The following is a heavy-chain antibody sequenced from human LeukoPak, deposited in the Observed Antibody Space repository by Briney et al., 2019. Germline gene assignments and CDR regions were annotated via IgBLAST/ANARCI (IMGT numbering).Heavy chain of an antibody. J-gene: IGHJ4*02. Sequence: GGSLRLSCAASGFTFSSYAMSWVRQAPGKGLEWVAVISYDGGNKYYADSVKGRFTISRDNSKNTLSLQMNSLRAEDTAVYYCARVALSYGGYAVDYWGQGTLVTVSS. CDR3: ARVALSYGGYAVDY. CDR1: GFTFSSYA. D-gene: IGHD5-12*01. CDR2: ISYDGGNK. V-gene: IGHV3-30*03.